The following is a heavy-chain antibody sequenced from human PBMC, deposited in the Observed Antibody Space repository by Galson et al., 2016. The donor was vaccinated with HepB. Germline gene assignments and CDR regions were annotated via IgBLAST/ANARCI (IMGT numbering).Heavy chain of an antibody. CDR2: ISYTEGS. J-gene: IGHJ4*02. CDR1: GGSISSGTYY. CDR3: ARDMAVAGYDY. V-gene: IGHV4-31*03. Sequence: TLSLTCTVSGGSISSGTYYWTWIRQHPGKGLEWIGYISYTEGSDYNPSLGSRATISMDTSKNQFSLKLNSVTAADTAVYYCARDMAVAGYDYWGQGTLVTVSS. D-gene: IGHD6-19*01.